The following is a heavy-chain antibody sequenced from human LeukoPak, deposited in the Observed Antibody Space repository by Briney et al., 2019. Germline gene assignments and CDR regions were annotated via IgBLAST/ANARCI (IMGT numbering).Heavy chain of an antibody. D-gene: IGHD6-6*01. V-gene: IGHV4-59*01. J-gene: IGHJ1*01. CDR1: GGSISRYY. Sequence: PSQTLSPTCTVAGGSISRYYWSWIRQPPGKGLEWVGYIYYSGSTNYNPSLKIRVTRSVDTSKNQFSLQLSSVPAADTDVYYCARVGQLEEYFQHWGQGTLVTVSS. CDR2: IYYSGST. CDR3: ARVGQLEEYFQH.